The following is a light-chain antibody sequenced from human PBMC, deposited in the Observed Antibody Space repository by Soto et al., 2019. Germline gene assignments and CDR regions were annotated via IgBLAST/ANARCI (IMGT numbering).Light chain of an antibody. CDR3: QQSCKLPWT. V-gene: IGKV1-17*03. Sequence: IQMTPSPSAMAASVGNRVPTTSRARQGGRTYLAWFQQKPGQVPRRLIFSASSWQSGVPSRFSGSGSATEFTLAISSLQSEDFATYFCQQSCKLPWTFGQGTKVDIK. J-gene: IGKJ1*01. CDR2: SAS. CDR1: QGGRTY.